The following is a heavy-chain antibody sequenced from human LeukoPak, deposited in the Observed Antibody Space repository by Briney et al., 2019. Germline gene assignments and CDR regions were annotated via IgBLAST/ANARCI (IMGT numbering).Heavy chain of an antibody. D-gene: IGHD3-16*02. Sequence: GGSLRLSCTASGFTFSTYAMNWVRQAPGKGLEWVAVIVGNGGGIHYADSVEGRFTIPRDNYKNTVYLQMNSLRAEDAAVYYCAKDRIPDGRYSIDYWGQGTLVTVSS. CDR2: IVGNGGGI. V-gene: IGHV3-23*01. J-gene: IGHJ4*02. CDR3: AKDRIPDGRYSIDY. CDR1: GFTFSTYA.